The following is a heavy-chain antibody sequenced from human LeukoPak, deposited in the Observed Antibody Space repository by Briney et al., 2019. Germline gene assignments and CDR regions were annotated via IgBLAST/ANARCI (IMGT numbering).Heavy chain of an antibody. V-gene: IGHV3-7*01. CDR1: GFTFSRYY. J-gene: IGHJ3*02. CDR3: SKDAGVCPCGICFDALDI. CDR2: IKEDGSVK. Sequence: PAGSLRLSCVASGFTFSRYYMNWVRQIPGKGLEWVASIKEDGSVKQSVDSVEGRFTISRDNATNSLFLEIKSLRAEDKAVYYWSKDAGVCPCGICFDALDIWDRETIVTVSS. D-gene: IGHD2-8*02.